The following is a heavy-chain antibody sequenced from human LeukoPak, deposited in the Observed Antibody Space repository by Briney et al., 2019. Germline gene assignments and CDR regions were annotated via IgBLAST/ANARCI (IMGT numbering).Heavy chain of an antibody. Sequence: SETLSLTCAVYGGSFSGYYWSWIRQPPGKGLEWIGEINHSGSTNYNPSLKSRVTISVDTSKNQFSLKLSSVTAADTAVYYCAVGIEYSSSVGFDPWGQGTLVTVSS. D-gene: IGHD6-6*01. CDR2: INHSGST. CDR1: GGSFSGYY. CDR3: AVGIEYSSSVGFDP. J-gene: IGHJ5*02. V-gene: IGHV4-34*01.